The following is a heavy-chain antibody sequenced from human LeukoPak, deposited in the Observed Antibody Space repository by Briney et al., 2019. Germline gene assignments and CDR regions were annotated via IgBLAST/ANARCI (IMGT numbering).Heavy chain of an antibody. J-gene: IGHJ6*02. Sequence: SGGSLRLSCAASGLTFSSYSMNWVRRAPGKGLEWVSLINEGASTTYYADSVKGRFTISRDNSQNTLYLQMCSLRAEDRAVYYCAKTYKYNYNGMDVWGQGTTVTVSS. V-gene: IGHV3-23*01. D-gene: IGHD5-24*01. CDR3: AKTYKYNYNGMDV. CDR1: GLTFSSYS. CDR2: INEGASTT.